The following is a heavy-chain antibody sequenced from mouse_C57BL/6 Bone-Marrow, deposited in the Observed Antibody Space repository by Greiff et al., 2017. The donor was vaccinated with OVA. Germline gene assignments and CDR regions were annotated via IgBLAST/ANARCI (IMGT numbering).Heavy chain of an antibody. V-gene: IGHV14-4*01. D-gene: IGHD1-1*01. CDR3: TTWATVVATRYFDV. CDR1: GFNFTDDY. CDR2: IDPENGDT. J-gene: IGHJ1*03. Sequence: EVQLQQSGAELVRPGASVKLSCTASGFNFTDDYMHWVKQRPEQGLEWIGWIDPENGDTEYASKFQGKATITADTSSSTAYLQLSSLTSEDTAVYYCTTWATVVATRYFDVWGTGTTVTVSA.